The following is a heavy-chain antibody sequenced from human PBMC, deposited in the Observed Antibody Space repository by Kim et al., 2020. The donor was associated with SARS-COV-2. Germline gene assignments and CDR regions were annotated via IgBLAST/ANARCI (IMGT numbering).Heavy chain of an antibody. CDR3: AGVGVDSMVRGVAYGMDV. CDR2: IDPSDSYT. J-gene: IGHJ6*02. V-gene: IGHV5-10-1*01. Sequence: GESLKISCKGSGYSFTSYWISWVRQMPGKGLEWMGRIDPSDSYTNYSPSFQGHVTISADKSISTAYLQWSSLKASDTAMYYCAGVGVDSMVRGVAYGMDVWGQGTTVTVSS. D-gene: IGHD3-10*01. CDR1: GYSFTSYW.